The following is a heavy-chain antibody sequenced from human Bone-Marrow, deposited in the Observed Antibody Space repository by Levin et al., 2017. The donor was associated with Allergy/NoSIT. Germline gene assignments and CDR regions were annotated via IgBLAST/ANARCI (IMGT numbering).Heavy chain of an antibody. CDR3: ARGPDLRGVIFYYYGMDV. D-gene: IGHD3-10*01. CDR2: IKQDGSEK. CDR1: GFTFSSYW. J-gene: IGHJ6*02. Sequence: PGGSLRLSCAASGFTFSSYWMSWVRQAPGKGLEWVANIKQDGSEKYYVDSVKGRFTISRDNAKNSLYLQMNSLRAEDTAVYYCARGPDLRGVIFYYYGMDVWGQGTTVTVSS. V-gene: IGHV3-7*01.